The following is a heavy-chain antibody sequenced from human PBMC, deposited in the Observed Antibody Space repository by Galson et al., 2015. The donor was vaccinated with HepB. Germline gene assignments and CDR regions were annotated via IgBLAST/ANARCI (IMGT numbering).Heavy chain of an antibody. J-gene: IGHJ3*02. V-gene: IGHV1-69*13. D-gene: IGHD3-22*01. Sequence: SVKVSCKASGGTFSSYAISWVRQAPGQGLEWMGGIIPIFGTANYAQKFQGRVTITADESTSTAYMELSSLRSEDTAVYYCATVGASYSDPDAHDTFGMWGQGTMVTVSS. CDR2: IIPIFGTA. CDR1: GGTFSSYA. CDR3: ATVGASYSDPDAHDTFGM.